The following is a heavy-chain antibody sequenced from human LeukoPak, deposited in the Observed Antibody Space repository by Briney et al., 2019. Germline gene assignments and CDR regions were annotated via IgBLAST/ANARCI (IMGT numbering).Heavy chain of an antibody. CDR3: AREGLWLSYFDY. CDR2: IYYSGST. D-gene: IGHD5-18*01. J-gene: IGHJ4*02. V-gene: IGHV4-31*03. CDR1: GGSISSGGYY. Sequence: SETLSLTCTVSGGSISSGGYYWSWIRQHPGKGLEWIGYIYYSGSTYYNPSLKSRVTISVDTSKNQFSLKLSSVTAADTAVYYCAREGLWLSYFDYWGQGTLVTVSS.